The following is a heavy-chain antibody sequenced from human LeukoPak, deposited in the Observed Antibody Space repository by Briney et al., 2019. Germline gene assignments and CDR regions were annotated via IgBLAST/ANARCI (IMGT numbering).Heavy chain of an antibody. V-gene: IGHV3-48*03. D-gene: IGHD5-24*01. J-gene: IGHJ4*02. CDR3: ASWEMATTTGFDC. Sequence: GGSLRLSCAASGFTFSSYEMNWVRQAPGKGLEWVSYISSSGSTIYYADSVKGRFTISRDNAKNSLYLQMNSLRAEDTAVYYCASWEMATTTGFDCWGQGTLVTVFS. CDR1: GFTFSSYE. CDR2: ISSSGSTI.